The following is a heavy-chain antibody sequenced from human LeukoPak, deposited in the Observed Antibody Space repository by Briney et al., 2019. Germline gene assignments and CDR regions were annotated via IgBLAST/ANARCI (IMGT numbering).Heavy chain of an antibody. CDR2: INPNSGGT. J-gene: IGHJ3*02. Sequence: ASVRVSCKASRYTFRTYDITWVRQAPGQGLEWMGWINPNSGGTNYAQKFQGRVTMTRDTSISTAYMELSRLRSDDTAGYYCAIFHNKEQYQLLYFSAFDIWGQGTMVTVSS. CDR1: RYTFRTYD. V-gene: IGHV1-2*02. CDR3: AIFHNKEQYQLLYFSAFDI. D-gene: IGHD2-2*02.